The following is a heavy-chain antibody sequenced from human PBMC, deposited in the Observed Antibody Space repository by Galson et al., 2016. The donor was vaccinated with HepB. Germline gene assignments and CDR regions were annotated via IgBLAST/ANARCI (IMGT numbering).Heavy chain of an antibody. CDR1: GFSVSGKY. CDR2: IFSGDAT. CDR3: EGYSDPFDI. Sequence: SLRLSCAASGFSVSGKYMSWARQAPGKGLEWVSAIFSGDATYYRDSVKGRFTISRDTSKNTLYLQMNNLRAEDMAIYYCEGYSDPFDIWGQGTMVNVSS. V-gene: IGHV3-53*01. J-gene: IGHJ3*02. D-gene: IGHD3-22*01.